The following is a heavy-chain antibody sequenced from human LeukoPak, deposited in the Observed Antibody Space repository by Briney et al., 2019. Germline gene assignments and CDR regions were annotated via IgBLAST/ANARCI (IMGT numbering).Heavy chain of an antibody. J-gene: IGHJ4*02. D-gene: IGHD5-18*01. Sequence: GGSVRLSCAGSGFTSSSHRMSCVRQAPGKGLEWVANIKKDGSEKYYVDSVKGRFTISRDNAKTSLYLQMNSLRAEDTAVYYCARDLSGVTGYTYGRGIDYWGQGTLVTVSS. CDR2: IKKDGSEK. CDR1: GFTSSSHR. CDR3: ARDLSGVTGYTYGRGIDY. V-gene: IGHV3-7*01.